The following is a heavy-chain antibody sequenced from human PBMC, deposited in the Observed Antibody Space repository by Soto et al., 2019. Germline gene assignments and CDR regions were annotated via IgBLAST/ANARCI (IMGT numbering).Heavy chain of an antibody. J-gene: IGHJ3*02. CDR1: GGSISSYY. V-gene: IGHV4-59*12. CDR3: ARGEYYGSGSYYDAFDI. Sequence: SETLSLTCTVSGGSISSYYWSWIRQPPGKGLEWIGYIYYSGSTYYNPSLKSRVTISVDTSKNQFSLKLSSVTAADTAVYYCARGEYYGSGSYYDAFDIWGQGTMVTVSS. D-gene: IGHD3-10*01. CDR2: IYYSGST.